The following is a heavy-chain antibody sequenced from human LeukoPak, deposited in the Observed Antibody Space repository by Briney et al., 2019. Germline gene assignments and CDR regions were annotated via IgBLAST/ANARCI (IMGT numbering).Heavy chain of an antibody. Sequence: GRSLRLSCAASGFTFSSYGMHWVRQAPGKGLEWVAVISYDGSNKYYADSVKGRFTISRDNSKNTLYLQMNSLRAEDTAVYYCAARPPFIVGAIYWGQGTLVTVSS. D-gene: IGHD1-26*01. CDR3: AARPPFIVGAIY. CDR1: GFTFSSYG. J-gene: IGHJ4*02. CDR2: ISYDGSNK. V-gene: IGHV3-30*03.